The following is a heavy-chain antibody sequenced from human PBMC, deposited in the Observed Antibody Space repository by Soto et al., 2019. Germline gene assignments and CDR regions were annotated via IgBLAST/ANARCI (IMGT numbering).Heavy chain of an antibody. D-gene: IGHD3-22*01. Sequence: EVQLVESGGGLVQPGGSLRLSCAASGFTVSSNYMSWVRQAPGKGLEWVSVIYSGGSTYYADSVKGRFTISRDNSKNTLYLQMNSLRAEDTAVYYCARDSSGYYHPGMDVWGQGTTVTVSS. J-gene: IGHJ6*02. CDR3: ARDSSGYYHPGMDV. V-gene: IGHV3-66*01. CDR2: IYSGGST. CDR1: GFTVSSNY.